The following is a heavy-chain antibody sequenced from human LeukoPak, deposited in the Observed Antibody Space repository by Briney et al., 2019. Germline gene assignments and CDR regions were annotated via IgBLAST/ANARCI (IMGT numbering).Heavy chain of an antibody. CDR1: GFTFSIYA. CDR2: IHYSGST. CDR3: ARDQTSKGDAFDI. J-gene: IGHJ3*02. Sequence: GSLRLSCAASGFTFSIYAMSWVRQAPGKGLEWIAYIHYSGSTNYNPSLKSRVTISVDTSKNQFTLRLSSVTAADTAVYYCARDQTSKGDAFDIWGQGTMVTVSS. V-gene: IGHV4-59*01.